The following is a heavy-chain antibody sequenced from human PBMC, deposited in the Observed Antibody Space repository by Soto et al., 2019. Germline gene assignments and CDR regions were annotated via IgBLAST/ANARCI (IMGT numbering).Heavy chain of an antibody. V-gene: IGHV5-10-1*01. CDR3: ARFDYDDSSGYYPDYYYYGMDV. CDR2: IDPSDSYT. CDR1: GYSFTSYW. D-gene: IGHD3-22*01. Sequence: GESLKISCKGSGYSFTSYWISWVRQMPGKGLEWMGRIDPSDSYTNYSPSFQGHVTISADKSISTAYLQWSSLKASDTAMYYCARFDYDDSSGYYPDYYYYGMDVWGQGTTVTVSS. J-gene: IGHJ6*02.